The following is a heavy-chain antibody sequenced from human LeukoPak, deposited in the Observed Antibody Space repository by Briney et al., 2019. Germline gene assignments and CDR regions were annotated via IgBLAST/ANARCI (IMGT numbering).Heavy chain of an antibody. CDR2: INPNSGDT. CDR1: GYSFTGYF. V-gene: IGHV1-2*02. CDR3: ARRFYYAMDV. Sequence: ASVKVSCEASGYSFTGYFMQWVRQAPGQGLEWMGWINPNSGDTNYAQKFQGKVTMTRDTSISTAYMELSRLRSDDAAVYYCARRFYYAMDVWGQGTTVTVSS. D-gene: IGHD3-16*01. J-gene: IGHJ6*02.